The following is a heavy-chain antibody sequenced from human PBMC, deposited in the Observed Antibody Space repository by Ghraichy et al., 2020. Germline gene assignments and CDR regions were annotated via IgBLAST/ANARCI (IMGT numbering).Heavy chain of an antibody. D-gene: IGHD3-22*01. CDR1: GYTFTSYG. J-gene: IGHJ5*02. V-gene: IGHV1-18*01. CDR3: ARDSNYYDSSGYSNWFDP. Sequence: ASVKVSCKASGYTFTSYGISWVRQAPGQGLEWMGWISAYNGNTNYAQKLQGRVTMTTDTSTSTAYMELRSLRSDDTAVYYCARDSNYYDSSGYSNWFDPWGQGTLVTVSS. CDR2: ISAYNGNT.